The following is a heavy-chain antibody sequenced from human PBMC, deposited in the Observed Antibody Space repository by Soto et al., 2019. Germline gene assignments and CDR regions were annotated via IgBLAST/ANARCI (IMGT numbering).Heavy chain of an antibody. Sequence: QITLKESGPPLVRPTQTLTLTCTFSGFSLTTSGVGVGWIRQPPGKALEWLAVIYWDDDKRYSSSLKSRLTITKDTSKNQVVLTMTNMDPVDTDTYYCAHHPYYGLGSYSFDYWGQGTLVTVSS. D-gene: IGHD3-10*01. CDR3: AHHPYYGLGSYSFDY. CDR2: IYWDDDK. J-gene: IGHJ4*02. V-gene: IGHV2-5*02. CDR1: GFSLTTSGVG.